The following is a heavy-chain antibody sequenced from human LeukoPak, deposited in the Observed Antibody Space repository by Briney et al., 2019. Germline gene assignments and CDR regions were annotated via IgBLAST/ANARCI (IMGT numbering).Heavy chain of an antibody. J-gene: IGHJ5*02. Sequence: SETLSLTCTVSGASISSSDNYWGWIRQPPGKTLEWIGSLSYSGTSNYNPSLKSRVTISVDTSKNQFSLKLSSVTAADTAIFYCARHRVYCSTTSCYLDWFDPWGQGTLVTVSS. CDR1: GASISSSDNY. CDR3: ARHRVYCSTTSCYLDWFDP. V-gene: IGHV4-39*01. D-gene: IGHD2-2*01. CDR2: LSYSGTS.